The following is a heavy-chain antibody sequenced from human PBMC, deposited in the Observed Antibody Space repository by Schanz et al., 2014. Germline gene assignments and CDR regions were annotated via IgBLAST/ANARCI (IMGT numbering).Heavy chain of an antibody. V-gene: IGHV1-18*01. CDR1: GYTFTAYG. CDR3: ARDQSPYTNSSDVRYFDY. Sequence: VQSVHSGTEVQKLGASVKVSCQTSGYTFTAYGINWVRQAPGQGLEWIGWISAQTGDTRYAQKMQGRVTMTRDVSATTAFLELRSLRYDDTAVYYCARDQSPYTNSSDVRYFDYWGQGTLVIVSS. CDR2: ISAQTGDT. D-gene: IGHD6-6*01. J-gene: IGHJ4*02.